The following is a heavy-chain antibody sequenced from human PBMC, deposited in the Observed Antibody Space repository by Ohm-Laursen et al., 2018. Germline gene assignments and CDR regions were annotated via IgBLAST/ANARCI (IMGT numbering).Heavy chain of an antibody. CDR2: LSGDNSNR. CDR3: STATSPTQH. CDR1: GHTFTTYG. Sequence: ASVKVSCKASGHTFTTYGLNWARQAPGQGLEWMGWLSGDNSNRHYAQNFQGRVTMTTDTSATTAYMELRSLTSDDTAMYYCSTATSPTQHWGQGTLVTVSS. J-gene: IGHJ1*01. V-gene: IGHV1-18*01.